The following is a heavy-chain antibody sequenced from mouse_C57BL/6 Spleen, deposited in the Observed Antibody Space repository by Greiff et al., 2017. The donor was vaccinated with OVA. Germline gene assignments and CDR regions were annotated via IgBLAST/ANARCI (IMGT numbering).Heavy chain of an antibody. J-gene: IGHJ2*01. CDR2: IDPSDSYT. CDR1: GYTFTSYW. D-gene: IGHD3-1*01. V-gene: IGHV1-50*01. CDR3: ARGLQADYFDY. Sequence: QVQLKQPGAELVKPGASVKLSCKASGYTFTSYWMQWVKQRPGQGLEWIGEIDPSDSYTNYNQKFKGKATLTVDTSSSTAYMQLSSLTSEDSAVYCCARGLQADYFDYWGQGTTLTVSS.